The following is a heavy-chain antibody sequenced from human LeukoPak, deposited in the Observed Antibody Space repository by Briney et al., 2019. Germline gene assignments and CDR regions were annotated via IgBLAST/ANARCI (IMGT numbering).Heavy chain of an antibody. J-gene: IGHJ5*02. CDR1: GGSISSYY. CDR2: IYYSGST. Sequence: PSQTLSLTCTVSGGSISSYYWSWIRQPPGKGLEWIGYIYYSGSTNYNPSLKSRVTISVDTSKNQFSLKLSSVTAADTAVYYCARVSGSGWWVDPWGQGTLVTVSS. D-gene: IGHD6-19*01. CDR3: ARVSGSGWWVDP. V-gene: IGHV4-59*01.